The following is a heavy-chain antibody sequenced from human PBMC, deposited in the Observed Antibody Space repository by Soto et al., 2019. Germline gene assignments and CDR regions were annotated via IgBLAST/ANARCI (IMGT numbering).Heavy chain of an antibody. J-gene: IGHJ4*02. Sequence: QVQLVQSGAEVKKPGASVKVSCKASGYTFTSYDINWVRQATGQGLEWMGWTNPKSGNTGYAQKFQGRVTMTRDAAISTAYMELNNLRSDDTAMYYCARTDGDLDYWGQGTLVTVSS. CDR1: GYTFTSYD. CDR3: ARTDGDLDY. V-gene: IGHV1-8*01. D-gene: IGHD4-17*01. CDR2: TNPKSGNT.